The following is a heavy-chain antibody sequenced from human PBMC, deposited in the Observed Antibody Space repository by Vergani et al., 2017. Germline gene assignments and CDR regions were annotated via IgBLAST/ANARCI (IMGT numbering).Heavy chain of an antibody. J-gene: IGHJ4*02. D-gene: IGHD1-7*01. CDR2: INHSGST. V-gene: IGHV4-34*01. CDR3: ARNRKNWSYDGYFDY. Sequence: QVQLQQWGAGLLKPLETLSLTCAVYGGSFSGYYWSWIRQPPGKGLEWIGEINHSGSTNYNPSLNSRVTISVDTSKNQFTLKLSAVTAADTAVYYCARNRKNWSYDGYFDYWGQGTLVTVSS. CDR1: GGSFSGYY.